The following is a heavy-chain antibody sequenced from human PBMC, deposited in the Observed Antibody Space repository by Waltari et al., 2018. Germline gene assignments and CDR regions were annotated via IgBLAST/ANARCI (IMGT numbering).Heavy chain of an antibody. V-gene: IGHV3-53*01. Sequence: EVQLVESGGGLIQPGGSLRLSCAASGFTVSSHYLSWARQAPGKGLEWVSVIYSGGSTYYADSGKGRFTISRDNSKNTLYLQMNSLRAEDTAVYYCARDRGPSDAFDIWGQGTMVTVSS. J-gene: IGHJ3*02. CDR2: IYSGGST. CDR3: ARDRGPSDAFDI. CDR1: GFTVSSHY.